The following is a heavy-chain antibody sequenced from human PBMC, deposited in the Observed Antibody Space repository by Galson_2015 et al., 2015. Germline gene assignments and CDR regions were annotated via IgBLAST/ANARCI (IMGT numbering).Heavy chain of an antibody. CDR2: IYPGDPDT. D-gene: IGHD4-23*01. V-gene: IGHV5-51*01. Sequence: QSGAEVTKPGESLQISCTASGYRYTSYWIGWVRQMPGKGLEWMGIIYPGDPDTRYSPSFQGQVTISADKSTNTAFLQWSSLKASDTAMYYCARGNPAYYFDYWGQGTLVTVSS. J-gene: IGHJ4*02. CDR3: ARGNPAYYFDY. CDR1: GYRYTSYW.